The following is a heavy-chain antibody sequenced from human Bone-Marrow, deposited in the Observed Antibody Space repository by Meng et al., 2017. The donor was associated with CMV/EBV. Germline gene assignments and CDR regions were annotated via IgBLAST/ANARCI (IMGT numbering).Heavy chain of an antibody. V-gene: IGHV3-48*03. CDR3: AREVSSSSFWSPLYGMDV. CDR1: GFTFSSYE. D-gene: IGHD6-6*01. CDR2: ISSSGSTI. Sequence: GESLKISCAASGFTFSSYEMNWVRRAPGKGLEWVSYISSSGSTIYYADSVKGRFTISRDNAKNSLYLQMNSLRAEDTAVYYCAREVSSSSFWSPLYGMDVWGQGTTVTVYS. J-gene: IGHJ6*02.